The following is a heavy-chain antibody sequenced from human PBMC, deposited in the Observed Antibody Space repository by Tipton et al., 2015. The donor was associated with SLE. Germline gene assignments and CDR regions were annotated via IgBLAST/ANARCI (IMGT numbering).Heavy chain of an antibody. D-gene: IGHD6-19*01. CDR3: ATSPVYSSGWFLFDY. J-gene: IGHJ4*02. V-gene: IGHV4-34*01. CDR2: INHSGST. CDR1: GGSFRGYH. Sequence: TLSLTCAVYGGSFRGYHWSWIRQPPGKGLEWIGEINHSGSTNHNPSLKRRVTISVDTSKNQFSLKLSSVTAADTAVYYCATSPVYSSGWFLFDYWGQGTLVTVSS.